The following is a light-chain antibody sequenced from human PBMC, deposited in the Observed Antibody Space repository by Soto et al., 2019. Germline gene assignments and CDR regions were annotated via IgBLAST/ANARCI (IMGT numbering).Light chain of an antibody. CDR1: HSISGY. CDR3: QQYNNWPPIT. J-gene: IGKJ5*01. CDR2: AAS. V-gene: IGKV1-39*01. Sequence: DIQMTQSPSSLSASVGDMVAITCRSSHSISGYLNRYQQKPGKAPKLLIYAASSLQSGVPSRFSGSVSGTDFTLTISSLQPEDFATYYCQQYNNWPPITFGQGTRLEIK.